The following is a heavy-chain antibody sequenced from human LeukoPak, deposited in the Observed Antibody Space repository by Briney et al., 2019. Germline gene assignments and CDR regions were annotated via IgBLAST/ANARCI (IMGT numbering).Heavy chain of an antibody. CDR1: GGSISSYY. D-gene: IGHD6-19*01. CDR2: IYYSGST. CDR3: ATGSSGWYYFDY. V-gene: IGHV4-59*01. J-gene: IGHJ4*02. Sequence: SETLSLTCTVSGGSISSYYWSWIRQPPGKGLEWVGYIYYSGSTNYNPSLKSRVTISVDTSKNQFSLKLSSVTAADTAVYYCATGSSGWYYFDYWGQGTLVTVSS.